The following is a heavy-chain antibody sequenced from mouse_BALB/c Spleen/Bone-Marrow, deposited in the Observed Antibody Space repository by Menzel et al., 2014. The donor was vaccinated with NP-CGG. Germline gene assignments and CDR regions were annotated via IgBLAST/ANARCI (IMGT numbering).Heavy chain of an antibody. CDR2: INPSNGGT. J-gene: IGHJ4*01. Sequence: QVQLQQSGAELVKPGASVELSCRASGYTFTSYWMHWVKQRPGQGLVWIGEINPSNGGTNYNEKFKSMATLTVDKSSSTAYMQLSKLTSEDSEVFYCARIIYGSSWIIDFWGQGTSVTVSS. CDR3: ARIIYGSSWIIDF. D-gene: IGHD1-1*01. CDR1: GYTFTSYW. V-gene: IGHV1S81*02.